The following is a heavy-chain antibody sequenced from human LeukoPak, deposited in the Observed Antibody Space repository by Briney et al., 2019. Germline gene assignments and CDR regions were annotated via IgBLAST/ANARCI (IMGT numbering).Heavy chain of an antibody. CDR2: IYHRGRT. CDR1: GFTFSDYY. Sequence: PGGSLRLSCAASGFTFSDYYMSWIRQPPGKGLEWIGSIYHRGRTYYNPSLKSRVTISVDASKNQFSLRLNSVTAATAVYYCARSITMVRGSGAFDIWGQGTMVTVSS. CDR3: ARSITMVRGSGAFDI. D-gene: IGHD3-10*01. J-gene: IGHJ3*02. V-gene: IGHV4-38-2*01.